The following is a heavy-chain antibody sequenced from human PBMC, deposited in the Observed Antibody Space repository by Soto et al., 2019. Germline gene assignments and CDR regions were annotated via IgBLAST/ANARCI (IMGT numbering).Heavy chain of an antibody. CDR3: AREGSYSAYNFAHGIQLWSFDF. Sequence: SETLSLTCTVSGGSINTFYWSWVRQPAGKGLEWIGRIFSSGSTSFNPSFESRVAMSVDTSKNHFSLNLSSVTAADMAVYYCAREGSYSAYNFAHGIQLWSFDFWGQGALVTVSS. CDR2: IFSSGST. V-gene: IGHV4-4*07. J-gene: IGHJ4*02. D-gene: IGHD5-12*01. CDR1: GGSINTFY.